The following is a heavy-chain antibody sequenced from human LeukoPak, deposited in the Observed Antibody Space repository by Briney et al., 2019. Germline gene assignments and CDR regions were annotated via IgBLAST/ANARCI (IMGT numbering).Heavy chain of an antibody. V-gene: IGHV3-21*01. CDR3: AREIGGLGYDH. CDR2: IQPSGKNI. Sequence: GGSLRLSCAASGFTFSSYWMSWVRQAPGKGLEWVSSIQPSGKNIYHAASLKGRFTISRDNTKNSLYLQMNSLRAEDTAVYYCAREIGGLGYDHWGQGVLVTVSS. J-gene: IGHJ4*02. D-gene: IGHD2/OR15-2a*01. CDR1: GFTFSSYW.